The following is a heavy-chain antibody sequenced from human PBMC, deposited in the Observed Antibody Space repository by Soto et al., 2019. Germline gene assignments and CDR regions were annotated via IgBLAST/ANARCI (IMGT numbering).Heavy chain of an antibody. Sequence: QVQLVQSGAEEKKPGASVKVSCKASGYTFTSYAMHWVRQAPGQRLEWMGWINAGNGNTKYSQKFQGRVTITRDTRGREEYRELRSLGSEETAVYDWARDEDTVMVYHWFGPWGQGTLVTVSS. CDR1: GYTFTSYA. V-gene: IGHV1-3*05. J-gene: IGHJ5*02. D-gene: IGHD5-18*01. CDR3: ARDEDTVMVYHWFGP. CDR2: INAGNGNT.